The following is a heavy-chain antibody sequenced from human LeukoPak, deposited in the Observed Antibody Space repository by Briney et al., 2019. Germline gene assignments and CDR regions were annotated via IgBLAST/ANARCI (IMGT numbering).Heavy chain of an antibody. J-gene: IGHJ4*02. Sequence: ASVKVSCKASGYTFTSYYMHWVRQAPGQGLEWMGRINPNSGGTNYAQKFQGRVTMTRDTSISTAYMELSRLRSDDTAVYYCARITDYYGSGVDYWGQGTLVTVSS. CDR2: INPNSGGT. CDR1: GYTFTSYY. D-gene: IGHD3-10*01. CDR3: ARITDYYGSGVDY. V-gene: IGHV1-2*06.